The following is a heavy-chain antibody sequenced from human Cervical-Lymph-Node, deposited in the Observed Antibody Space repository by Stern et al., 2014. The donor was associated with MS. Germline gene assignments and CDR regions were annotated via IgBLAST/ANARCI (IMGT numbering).Heavy chain of an antibody. J-gene: IGHJ6*02. CDR1: GFTFEDYG. V-gene: IGHV3-20*01. CDR3: ARAFCTGGVCYSFPFYGMDV. D-gene: IGHD2-8*02. Sequence: EVQLVESGGGVVRPGRSLRLSCAASGFTFEDYGMSWVRQGPGKGLEWVAAINWHGGSTVDAGSVQGRFTISRDNAKNSLYLQMNSLRAEDTALYHCARAFCTGGVCYSFPFYGMDVWGQGTTVTVSS. CDR2: INWHGGST.